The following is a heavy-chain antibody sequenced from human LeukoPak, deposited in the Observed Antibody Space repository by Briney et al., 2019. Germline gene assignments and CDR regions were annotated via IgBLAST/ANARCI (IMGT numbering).Heavy chain of an antibody. CDR3: ARINRADYYDMSGYHFCDS. CDR1: GYRFTNYW. Sequence: ESLQISCKGSGYRFTNYWIGWVRQLPGKGLEWLGMLYPGDSDTRYSPSFQGQVTISADKSINTAYLQWNSLRTSDTGMYYCARINRADYYDMSGYHFCDSWGQGTLDTVSS. D-gene: IGHD3-22*01. J-gene: IGHJ5*01. CDR2: LYPGDSDT. V-gene: IGHV5-51*01.